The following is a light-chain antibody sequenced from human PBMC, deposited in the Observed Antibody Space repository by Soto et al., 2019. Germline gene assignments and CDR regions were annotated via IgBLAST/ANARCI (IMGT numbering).Light chain of an antibody. Sequence: EIVLTQSPGTLSLSPGDRATLSCRASQSVSSNFLAWYQQKPGQAPRLLIYGASIRATGIPDRFSGSGSGTDLTLTIRRLEPEDFAMYFCHQYGSSPRTFGQATKVAIK. CDR3: HQYGSSPRT. J-gene: IGKJ1*01. V-gene: IGKV3-20*01. CDR1: QSVSSNF. CDR2: GAS.